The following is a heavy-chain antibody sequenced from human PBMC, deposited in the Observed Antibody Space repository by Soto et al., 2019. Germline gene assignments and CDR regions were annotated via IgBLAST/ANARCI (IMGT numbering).Heavy chain of an antibody. D-gene: IGHD3-16*01. J-gene: IGHJ4*02. CDR3: ASRGNGKHYFDY. CDR1: GDSISSSSYY. Sequence: QLQLQESGPGLVKPSETLSLTCTVSGDSISSSSYYWGGIRQPPGKGLGWIGSMYYSGATYFNPSLTSRVTISVDMSKNQFSLKVNSVTAADTAVYYCASRGNGKHYFDYWGQGTLVTVSS. V-gene: IGHV4-39*01. CDR2: MYYSGAT.